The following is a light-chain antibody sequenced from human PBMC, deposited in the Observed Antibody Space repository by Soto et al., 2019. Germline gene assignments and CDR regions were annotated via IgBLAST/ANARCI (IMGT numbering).Light chain of an antibody. J-gene: IGLJ2*01. CDR1: MRDVGAYNL. V-gene: IGLV2-14*01. CDR3: SSFTSKSTLI. CDR2: EVR. Sequence: QSVLTQPASVTGSPGQSITISCAGTMRDVGAYNLVSWYQQHPGRVPQLIIYEVRNRPSGISFRFSGSKSGNTASLTISGLQAEDEADYYCSSFTSKSTLIFGGGTKVTVL.